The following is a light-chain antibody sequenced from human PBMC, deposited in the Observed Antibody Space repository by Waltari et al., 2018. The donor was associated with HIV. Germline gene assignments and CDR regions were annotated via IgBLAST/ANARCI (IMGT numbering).Light chain of an antibody. CDR2: VNSDGSH. J-gene: IGLJ2*01. CDR3: QTWGSGIHVV. V-gene: IGLV4-69*01. CDR1: SGHSNYD. Sequence: QLALTQSPSASASVGASVNLTCTLSSGHSNYDIAWHQQQPEKGPRYLMKVNSDGSHKKEDGVPDRFSGSSSGAERYLTISSLQSEDEGDYYCQTWGSGIHVVFGGGTKVTVL.